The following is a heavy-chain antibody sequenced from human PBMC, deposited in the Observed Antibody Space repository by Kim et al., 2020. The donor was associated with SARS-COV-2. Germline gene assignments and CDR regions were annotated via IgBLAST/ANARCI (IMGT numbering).Heavy chain of an antibody. V-gene: IGHV3-49*04. Sequence: GGSLRLSCTASGFTFGDYAMSWVRQAPGKGLEWVGFIRSKAYGGTTEYAASVKGRFTISRDDSKSIAYLQMNSLKTEDTAVYYCTRAARTFDYWGQGTLVTVSS. CDR2: IRSKAYGGTT. J-gene: IGHJ4*02. D-gene: IGHD2-8*01. CDR1: GFTFGDYA. CDR3: TRAARTFDY.